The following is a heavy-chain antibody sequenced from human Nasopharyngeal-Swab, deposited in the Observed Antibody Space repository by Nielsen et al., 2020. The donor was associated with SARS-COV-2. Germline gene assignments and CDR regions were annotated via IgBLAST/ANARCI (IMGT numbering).Heavy chain of an antibody. D-gene: IGHD4-11*01. CDR3: ARDHLMTVTIPYYYYGMDV. J-gene: IGHJ6*02. CDR2: ISSSSSYI. CDR1: GFTVSAFG. Sequence: GESLKISCAASGFTVSAFGMHWVRQAPGKGLEWVSYISSSSSYIYCADSVKGRFTISRDNAKNSLYLQMNSLRAEDTAVYYCARDHLMTVTIPYYYYGMDVWGQGTTVTVSS. V-gene: IGHV3-21*05.